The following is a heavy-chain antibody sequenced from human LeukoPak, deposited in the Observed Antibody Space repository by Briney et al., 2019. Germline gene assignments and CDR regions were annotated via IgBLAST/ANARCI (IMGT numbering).Heavy chain of an antibody. Sequence: SVKVSCKASGGTFSIHTISWVRQSPGQGLEWMGGITPMFGTSNYAQKFRGRVTITADESTSTAYVELSSLRSEDTAVYYCARDSSEFRSLLFHWGQGTLVTVSS. J-gene: IGHJ1*01. CDR1: GGTFSIHT. D-gene: IGHD1-14*01. CDR3: ARDSSEFRSLLFH. V-gene: IGHV1-69*13. CDR2: ITPMFGTS.